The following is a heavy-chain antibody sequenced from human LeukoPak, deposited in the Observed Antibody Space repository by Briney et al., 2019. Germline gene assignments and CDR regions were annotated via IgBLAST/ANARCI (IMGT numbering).Heavy chain of an antibody. CDR1: VDSISIGGSY. J-gene: IGHJ3*01. D-gene: IGHD2-2*01. Sequence: SETLSLTCSVSVDSISIGGSYGSWIRQHPGKGLELIGYISYSGGTYSNPSLKSRVTFSVDTSKTQFSLKLSSVTAAGTAGYYCARYCLGCSRTGCYPYHDAFDVWGQGTMVTVSS. CDR3: ARYCLGCSRTGCYPYHDAFDV. CDR2: ISYSGGT. V-gene: IGHV4-31*03.